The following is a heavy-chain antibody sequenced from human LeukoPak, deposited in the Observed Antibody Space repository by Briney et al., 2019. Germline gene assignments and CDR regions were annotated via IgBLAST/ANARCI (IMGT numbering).Heavy chain of an antibody. CDR1: GGSFSGYY. J-gene: IGHJ4*02. V-gene: IGHV4-34*01. CDR3: ARGDPGSGSYRPPTFDY. Sequence: IPSETLSLTCAVYGGSFSGYYGSWIRQPPGKGLEWIGEIKHSGSTNYNPSLKSRVTISVDTSKNQYSLKLSSVTAAATAVYYCARGDPGSGSYRPPTFDYWGQGTLVTVSS. D-gene: IGHD3-10*01. CDR2: IKHSGST.